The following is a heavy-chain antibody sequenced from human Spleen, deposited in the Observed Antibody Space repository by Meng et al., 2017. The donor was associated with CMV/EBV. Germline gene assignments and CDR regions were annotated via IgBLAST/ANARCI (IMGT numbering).Heavy chain of an antibody. J-gene: IGHJ3*02. V-gene: IGHV4-31*03. D-gene: IGHD3-22*01. CDR1: GGSISSGGYY. CDR3: ARKDYYDISGHAFDI. CDR2: TYYSGST. Sequence: SETLSLTCTVSGGSISSGGYYWSWIRQHPGKGLEWIGYTYYSGSTYYNPSLKSRVTISVDTSKNQFSLKLSSVTAADTAVYYCARKDYYDISGHAFDIWGQGTMVTVSS.